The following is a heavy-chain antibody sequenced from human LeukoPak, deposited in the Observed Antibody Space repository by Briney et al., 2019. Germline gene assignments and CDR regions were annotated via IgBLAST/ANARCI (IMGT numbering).Heavy chain of an antibody. CDR3: ARARIGYCSSTSCYAGGLEYYFDY. J-gene: IGHJ4*02. Sequence: SETLSLTCTVSGGSISSGGYYWSWIRQHPGKGLEWIGYIYYSGSTYYNPSLKSRVTISVDTPKNQFSLKLSSVTAADTAVYYCARARIGYCSSTSCYAGGLEYYFDYWGQGTLVTVSS. CDR1: GGSISSGGYY. D-gene: IGHD2-2*01. CDR2: IYYSGST. V-gene: IGHV4-31*03.